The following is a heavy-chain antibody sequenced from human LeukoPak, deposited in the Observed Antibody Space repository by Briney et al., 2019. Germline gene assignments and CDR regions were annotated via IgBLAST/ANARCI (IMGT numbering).Heavy chain of an antibody. Sequence: SETLSLTCAVYGGSFSGYYWSWIRQPPGKGLEWIGEINHSGSTNYNPSLKSRVTISVDTSKNQFSLKLSSVTAADTAVYYCARGLSLVKWLRPRDAFDIWGQGTMVTVSS. D-gene: IGHD5-12*01. J-gene: IGHJ3*02. CDR2: INHSGST. CDR1: GGSFSGYY. CDR3: ARGLSLVKWLRPRDAFDI. V-gene: IGHV4-34*01.